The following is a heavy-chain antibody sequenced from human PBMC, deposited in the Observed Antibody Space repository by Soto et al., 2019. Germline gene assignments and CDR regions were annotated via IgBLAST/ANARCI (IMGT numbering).Heavy chain of an antibody. V-gene: IGHV3-30*14. CDR2: ISYDGSNK. CDR3: ARDFHAETY. CDR1: GFTFSNYA. J-gene: IGHJ4*02. Sequence: GGSMRLSCAASGFTFSNYAIHWVRQAPGKGLEWVAVISYDGSNKYYADSVKGRFTISRDNSKNTLYLQMNSLRTEDTAVYYCARDFHAETYWGQGTPVTVSS.